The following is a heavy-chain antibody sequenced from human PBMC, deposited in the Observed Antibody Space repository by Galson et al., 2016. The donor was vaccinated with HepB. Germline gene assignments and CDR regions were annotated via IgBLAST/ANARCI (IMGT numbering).Heavy chain of an antibody. CDR2: ISSDGVNK. V-gene: IGHV3-30-3*01. D-gene: IGHD5-18*01. CDR3: ARTRGYNYGERIDY. CDR1: GFTFYNFA. Sequence: SLRLSCAASGFTFYNFALHWFRQAPGKGLEWVAVISSDGVNKYYADSVKGRFTISRDNPKNTLSLQMNNLRADDTAVYFCARTRGYNYGERIDYWGPGTLVTVSS. J-gene: IGHJ4*02.